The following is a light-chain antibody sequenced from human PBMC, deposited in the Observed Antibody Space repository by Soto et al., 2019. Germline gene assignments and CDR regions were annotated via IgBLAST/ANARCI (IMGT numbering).Light chain of an antibody. J-gene: IGKJ5*01. Sequence: EIVMTQSPVTLSVSPGERATLSCRASENVYGNVAWYQQKPGQAPRLLIYDASTRATDIPARFSGSGSGTDFTLTISSLEPEDFAVYYCQQRSSWPHPFGQGTRLEIK. CDR3: QQRSSWPHP. CDR1: ENVYGN. V-gene: IGKV3-11*01. CDR2: DAS.